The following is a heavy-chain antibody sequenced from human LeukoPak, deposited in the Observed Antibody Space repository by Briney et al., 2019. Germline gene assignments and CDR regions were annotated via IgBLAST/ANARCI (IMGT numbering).Heavy chain of an antibody. CDR2: IYYSGST. V-gene: IGHV4-31*11. J-gene: IGHJ3*02. CDR3: ARERSSPDAFDI. Sequence: PSETLSLTCAVYGGSFSGYYWSWIRQHPGKGLEWIGYIYYSGSTYYNPSLKSRVTISVDTSKNQSSLKLSSVTAADTAVYYCARERSSPDAFDIWGQGTMVTVSS. CDR1: GGSFSGYY. D-gene: IGHD5-24*01.